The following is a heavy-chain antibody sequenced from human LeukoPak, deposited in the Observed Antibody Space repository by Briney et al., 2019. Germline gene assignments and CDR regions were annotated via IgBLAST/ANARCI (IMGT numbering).Heavy chain of an antibody. J-gene: IGHJ6*03. Sequence: GGSLRLSCAASGFTFSSYGMHWVRQAPGKGLEWVAFIRYDGSNKYYADSVKGRFTISRDNSKNTLYLQMNSLRAEDTAVYYCAKDLLLYYYMDVWGKGTTVTISS. CDR2: IRYDGSNK. V-gene: IGHV3-30*02. CDR1: GFTFSSYG. CDR3: AKDLLLYYYMDV. D-gene: IGHD2-15*01.